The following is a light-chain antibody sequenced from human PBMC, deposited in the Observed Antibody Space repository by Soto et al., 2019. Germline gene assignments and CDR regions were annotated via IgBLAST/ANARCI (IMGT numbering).Light chain of an antibody. J-gene: IGKJ5*01. CDR2: GAS. CDR3: KQAINWPRT. Sequence: VMTQSAATLSVSPGEIATLSCRPRQSINNNLAWYLQKPGQAPRLLIYGASTRASGIPDRFSGSGSGTEFTLTISSLQSEDFEVYYCKQAINWPRTFGQGTRLEIK. CDR1: QSINNN. V-gene: IGKV3-15*01.